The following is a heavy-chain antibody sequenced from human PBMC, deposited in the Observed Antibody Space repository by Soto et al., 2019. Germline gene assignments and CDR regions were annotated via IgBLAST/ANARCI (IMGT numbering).Heavy chain of an antibody. CDR1: GFTFSSYW. CDR2: INSDGSST. CDR3: ARSYPYSRDGMDV. D-gene: IGHD2-21*01. Sequence: EVQLVESGGGLVQPGGSLRLSCAASGFTFSSYWMHWVRQAPGKGLVWVSRINSDGSSTSYAGSVKGRFTISRDNAKNTLYLQMNSLRAEDTAVYYCARSYPYSRDGMDVWGQGTTVTVSS. V-gene: IGHV3-74*01. J-gene: IGHJ6*02.